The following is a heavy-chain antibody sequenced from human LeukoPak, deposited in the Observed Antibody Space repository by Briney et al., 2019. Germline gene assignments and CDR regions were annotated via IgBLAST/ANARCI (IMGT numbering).Heavy chain of an antibody. V-gene: IGHV4-61*02. J-gene: IGHJ6*03. CDR3: ARDHIVVVTGGYMDV. Sequence: SQTLSLTCTVSGDSISSGSYYWSWIRQPAGKGLEWIGRIYGSGRTNYNLSLKSRVTISVDTSKNQFSLRLSSVTAADTAVYYCARDHIVVVTGGYMDVWGKGTTVTVSS. CDR2: IYGSGRT. CDR1: GDSISSGSYY. D-gene: IGHD2-21*02.